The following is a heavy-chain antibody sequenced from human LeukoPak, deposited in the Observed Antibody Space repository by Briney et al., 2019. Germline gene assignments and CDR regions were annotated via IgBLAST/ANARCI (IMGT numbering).Heavy chain of an antibody. V-gene: IGHV6-1*01. Sequence: SQTLSLTFAISGDSVSINSAAWNWIRQSPSRGLEWLGRTYYRSKWYNDYAVSVKSRITINPDTSKNQFSLQLNSVTPEDAAVYYCARSYRSSGWYYHYYYYGMDVWGQGTTVTVSS. D-gene: IGHD6-19*01. CDR3: ARSYRSSGWYYHYYYYGMDV. CDR1: GDSVSINSAA. CDR2: TYYRSKWYN. J-gene: IGHJ6*02.